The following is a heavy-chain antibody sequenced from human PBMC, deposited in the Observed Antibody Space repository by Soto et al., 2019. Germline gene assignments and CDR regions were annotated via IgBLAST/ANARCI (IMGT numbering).Heavy chain of an antibody. J-gene: IGHJ6*03. V-gene: IGHV3-49*03. D-gene: IGHD6-6*01. CDR1: GFTFGDYA. CDR2: IRSKAYGGTT. Sequence: PGGSLRLSCTASGFTFGDYAMSWFRQAPGKGLEWVGFIRSKAYGGTTEYAASVKGRFTISRDDSKSIAYLQMNSLKTEDTAVYYCTTPGRGSSSVRGYYYYYYMDVWGKGTTVTVSS. CDR3: TTPGRGSSSVRGYYYYYYMDV.